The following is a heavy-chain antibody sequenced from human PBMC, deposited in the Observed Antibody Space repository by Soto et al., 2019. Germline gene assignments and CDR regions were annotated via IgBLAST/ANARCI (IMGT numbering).Heavy chain of an antibody. CDR1: GYTFTSYG. CDR3: SVGSGWYVGPEPTYYGMDV. CDR2: ISAYNGNT. V-gene: IGHV1-18*01. J-gene: IGHJ6*02. D-gene: IGHD6-19*01. Sequence: GASVKVSCKASGYTFTSYGISWVRQAPGQGLEWMGWISAYNGNTNYAQKLQGRVTMTTDTSTSTAYMELRSLRSDDTAVYYCSVGSGWYVGPEPTYYGMDVWGQGTTVTVSS.